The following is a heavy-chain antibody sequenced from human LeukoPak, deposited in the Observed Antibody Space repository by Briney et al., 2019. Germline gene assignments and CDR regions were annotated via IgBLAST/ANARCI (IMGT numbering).Heavy chain of an antibody. Sequence: GGSLRLSCAASGLTDSSYYMSWVGQAPGKGLEGVAVIYSGGSTYYTVCVMGGLPISRDHSKITVHPLINSLQAEDTGVCYGTRAYRVQGAFDIRGQGTMVTASS. CDR2: IYSGGST. CDR3: TRAYRVQGAFDI. CDR1: GLTDSSYY. V-gene: IGHV3-53*05. J-gene: IGHJ3*02. D-gene: IGHD1-14*01.